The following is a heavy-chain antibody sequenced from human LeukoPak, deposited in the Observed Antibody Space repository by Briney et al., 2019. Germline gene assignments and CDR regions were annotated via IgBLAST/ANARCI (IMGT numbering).Heavy chain of an antibody. Sequence: SETLSLTCAVCGGSFSGYYWSWIRQPPGKGLEWIGEINHSGSTKYNPSLKSRVTISVDTSKNQFSLKLSSVTAADTAVYYCARSKYGSGSYYFNWFDPWGQGTLVTVSS. CDR2: INHSGST. CDR3: ARSKYGSGSYYFNWFDP. CDR1: GGSFSGYY. V-gene: IGHV4-34*01. D-gene: IGHD3-10*01. J-gene: IGHJ5*02.